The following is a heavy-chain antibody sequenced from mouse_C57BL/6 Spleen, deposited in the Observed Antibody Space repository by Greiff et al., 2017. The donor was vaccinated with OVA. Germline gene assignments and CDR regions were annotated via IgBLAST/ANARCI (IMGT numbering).Heavy chain of an antibody. V-gene: IGHV1-64*01. Sequence: VQLQQPGAELVKPGASVKLSCKASGYTFTSYWMHWVKQRPGQGLEWIGMIHPNSGSTNYNEKFKSKATLTVDKSSSTAYMQLSSLTSEDSAVYYCARSGYGSSGGYWYFDVWGTGTTVTVSS. CDR1: GYTFTSYW. J-gene: IGHJ1*03. CDR2: IHPNSGST. CDR3: ARSGYGSSGGYWYFDV. D-gene: IGHD1-1*01.